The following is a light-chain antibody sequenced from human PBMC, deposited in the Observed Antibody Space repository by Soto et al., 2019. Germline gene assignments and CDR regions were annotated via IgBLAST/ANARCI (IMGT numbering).Light chain of an antibody. CDR2: EGS. Sequence: QSVLTQPASVSGSPGQSITISCTGTSSDVGSYNLVSWYQQHPGKAPKLMIYEGSKRPSGVPNRFSGSKSGNTASLTISGLQAEDEADYYCCSYAGSSTHYVFGTGTKVTVL. V-gene: IGLV2-23*01. CDR3: CSYAGSSTHYV. CDR1: SSDVGSYNL. J-gene: IGLJ1*01.